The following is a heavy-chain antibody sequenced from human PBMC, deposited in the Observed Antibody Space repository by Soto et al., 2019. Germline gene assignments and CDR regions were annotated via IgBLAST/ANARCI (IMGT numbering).Heavy chain of an antibody. CDR2: IHYRGST. Sequence: QVQLQESGPGLVKSSETLSLTCNVSGGSITGAYYWNWLRQHPGKGLEWIGSIHYRGSTYYNPSLQSRISISLDRSKTQFSLKLSSVTAADTAVYYCARVRDSFGLDVWGQGTTVAVSS. J-gene: IGHJ6*02. CDR1: GGSITGAYY. V-gene: IGHV4-31*03. D-gene: IGHD2-15*01. CDR3: ARVRDSFGLDV.